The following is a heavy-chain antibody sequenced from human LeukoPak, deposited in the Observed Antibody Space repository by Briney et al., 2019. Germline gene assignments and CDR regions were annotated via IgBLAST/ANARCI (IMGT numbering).Heavy chain of an antibody. V-gene: IGHV1-8*03. D-gene: IGHD6-19*01. CDR3: ARGSGSGWVFDP. CDR1: GYTFTSYD. CDR2: MNPNSGNT. Sequence: GASVKVSCXASGYTFTSYDINWVRQATGQGLEWMGWMNPNSGNTGYAQKFQGRVTITRNTSISTAYMELSSLRSEDTAVYYCARGSGSGWVFDPWGQGTLVTVSS. J-gene: IGHJ5*02.